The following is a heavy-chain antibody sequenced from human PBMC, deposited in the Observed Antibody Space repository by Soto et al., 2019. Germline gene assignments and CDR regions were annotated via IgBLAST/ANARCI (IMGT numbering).Heavy chain of an antibody. CDR2: ILSDGSNK. V-gene: IGHV3-30-3*01. D-gene: IGHD1-26*01. Sequence: QVQLVESGGGVVQPGRSLRLSCAVSGFTLSSHAMHWVRQAPGKGLEWVALILSDGSNKYYADSVKGRFTTPRDNSKNTMYLQMNSLSVEDTAVYYCARDDEGGSDCDLGYWGQGALVTVSS. J-gene: IGHJ4*02. CDR3: ARDDEGGSDCDLGY. CDR1: GFTLSSHA.